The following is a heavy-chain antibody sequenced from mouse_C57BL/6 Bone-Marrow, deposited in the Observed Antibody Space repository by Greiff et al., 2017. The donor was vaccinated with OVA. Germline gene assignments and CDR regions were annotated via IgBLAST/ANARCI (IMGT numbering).Heavy chain of an antibody. J-gene: IGHJ4*01. D-gene: IGHD1-1*01. CDR1: GYTFTSYG. V-gene: IGHV1-81*01. Sequence: VKLQESGAELARPGASVKLSCKASGYTFTSYGISWVKQRTGQGLEWIGEIYPRSGNTYYNEKFKGKATLTADKSSSTAYMELRSLTSEDSAVYFCARDPNYYGTHYYAMDYWGQGTSVTVSS. CDR2: IYPRSGNT. CDR3: ARDPNYYGTHYYAMDY.